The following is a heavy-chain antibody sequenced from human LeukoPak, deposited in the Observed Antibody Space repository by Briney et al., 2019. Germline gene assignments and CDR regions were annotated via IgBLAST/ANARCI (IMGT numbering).Heavy chain of an antibody. J-gene: IGHJ5*01. CDR2: IYTSGST. D-gene: IGHD6-19*01. CDR1: GGFISSYY. CDR3: ARQDSSGWLDRWFDS. Sequence: SETLSLTCNVSGGFISSYYWSWIRQPAGKGLEWIGRIYTSGSTNYNPSLKSRVTMSVETSKNQFSLKLSSVTAADTAVYYCARQDSSGWLDRWFDSWGQGTLVTVSS. V-gene: IGHV4-4*07.